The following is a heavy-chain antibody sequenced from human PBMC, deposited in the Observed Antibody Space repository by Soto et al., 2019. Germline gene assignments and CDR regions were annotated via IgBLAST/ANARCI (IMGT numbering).Heavy chain of an antibody. J-gene: IGHJ6*02. D-gene: IGHD2-15*01. V-gene: IGHV3-23*01. Sequence: GGSLRLSCAASGFTFSSYAMSWVRQAPGKGLEWVSAISGSGGSTYYADSVKGLFTISSGNSKNTLYLQMNSLRAEDTAVYYCAKIGDYCSGGSCYSGYYYYGMDVWGQGTTVTVSS. CDR3: AKIGDYCSGGSCYSGYYYYGMDV. CDR1: GFTFSSYA. CDR2: ISGSGGST.